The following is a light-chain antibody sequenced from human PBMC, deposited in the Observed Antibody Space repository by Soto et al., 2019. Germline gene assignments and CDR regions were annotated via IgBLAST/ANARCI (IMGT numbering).Light chain of an antibody. J-gene: IGLJ2*01. CDR2: EGT. CDR3: CSYAGSSTFGV. CDR1: RSDVGSYNL. V-gene: IGLV2-23*03. Sequence: QSALTQPVSVSGSPGQSITISCTGTRSDVGSYNLVSWYQQHPGKAPKLMIYEGTKRPSGVSNRFSGSKSGNTASLTISGLQAEDESDYYCCSYAGSSTFGVFGGGTKVTVL.